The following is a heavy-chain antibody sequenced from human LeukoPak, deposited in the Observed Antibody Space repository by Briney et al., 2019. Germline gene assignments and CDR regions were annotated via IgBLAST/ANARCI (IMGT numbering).Heavy chain of an antibody. CDR3: ARFLLYYDSSTYPNWFDP. V-gene: IGHV4-59*08. J-gene: IGHJ5*02. Sequence: SETLSLTCTVSGGSISTFYWSWIRQPPGKGLEWIGYIYYSGSTNYNPSLKSRVTISVDTSKNQFSLKLTSVTAADTAVYYCARFLLYYDSSTYPNWFDPWGQGTLVTVSS. CDR2: IYYSGST. D-gene: IGHD3-22*01. CDR1: GGSISTFY.